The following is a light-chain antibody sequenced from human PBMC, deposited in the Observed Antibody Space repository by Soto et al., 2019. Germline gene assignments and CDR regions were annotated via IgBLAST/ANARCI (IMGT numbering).Light chain of an antibody. V-gene: IGKV3-20*01. J-gene: IGKJ1*01. Sequence: EIVLTQSPGTLSLSPGERATLSCRASQSVFNNHIGWYQQKPGQAPRRLIFGASFRATGIPDRFSGSGSGTEFTLTISSLQPDDFATYYCQQYNSYSPTFGQGTKVDIK. CDR3: QQYNSYSPT. CDR1: QSVFNNH. CDR2: GAS.